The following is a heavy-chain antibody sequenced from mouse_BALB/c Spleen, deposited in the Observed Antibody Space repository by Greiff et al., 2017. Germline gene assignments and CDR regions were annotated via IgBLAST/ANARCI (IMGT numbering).Heavy chain of an antibody. CDR1: GYTFTDYA. CDR2: ISTYYGDA. Sequence: QVQLQQSGAELVRPGVSVKISCKGSGYTFTDYAMHWVKQSHAKSLEWIGVISTYYGDASYNQKFKGKATMTVDKSSSTAYMELARLTSEDSAIYYCARPIYYGNSHHLYYAMDYWGQGTSVTVSS. V-gene: IGHV1S137*01. CDR3: ARPIYYGNSHHLYYAMDY. D-gene: IGHD2-1*01. J-gene: IGHJ4*01.